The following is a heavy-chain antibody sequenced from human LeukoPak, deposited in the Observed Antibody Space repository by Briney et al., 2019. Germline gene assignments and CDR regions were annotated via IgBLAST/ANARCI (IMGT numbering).Heavy chain of an antibody. CDR1: GGTFSSYA. CDR2: IIPILGIA. J-gene: IGHJ6*02. D-gene: IGHD1-26*01. CDR3: AKDIAGSSYYYYGMDV. Sequence: SVKVSCKASGGTFSSYAISWVRQAPGQGLEWMGRIIPILGIANYAQKFQGRVTITADKSTSTAYMELSSLRSEDTAVYYCAKDIAGSSYYYYGMDVWGQGTTVTVSS. V-gene: IGHV1-69*04.